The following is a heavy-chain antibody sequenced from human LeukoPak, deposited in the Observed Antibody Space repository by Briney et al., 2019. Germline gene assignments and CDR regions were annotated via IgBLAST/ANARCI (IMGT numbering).Heavy chain of an antibody. CDR3: ARHRCEDTGTYYYGMDV. D-gene: IGHD5-18*01. V-gene: IGHV4-31*03. J-gene: IGHJ6*02. CDR1: GGSISSGGYY. CDR2: IYYSGST. Sequence: PSQTLSLTCTVSGGSISSGGYYWSWIRQHPGKGLEWIGYIYYSGSTYYNPSLKSRVTISVDTSKNQFSLKLSSVTVADTAVYYCARHRCEDTGTYYYGMDVWGQGTTVTVSS.